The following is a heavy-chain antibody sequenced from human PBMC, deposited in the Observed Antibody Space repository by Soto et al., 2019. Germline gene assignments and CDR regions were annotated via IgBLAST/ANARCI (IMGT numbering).Heavy chain of an antibody. J-gene: IGHJ6*03. CDR3: ARREKVVTTSLHYYYYMDV. V-gene: IGHV4-59*08. CDR2: IYYSGST. CDR1: GGSISSYY. D-gene: IGHD4-4*01. Sequence: PSETLSLTCTVSGGSISSYYWSWIRQPPGKGLEWIGYIYYSGSTNYNPSPKSRVTISVDTSKNQFSLKLSSVTAADTAVYYCARREKVVTTSLHYYYYMDVWGKGTTVTVSS.